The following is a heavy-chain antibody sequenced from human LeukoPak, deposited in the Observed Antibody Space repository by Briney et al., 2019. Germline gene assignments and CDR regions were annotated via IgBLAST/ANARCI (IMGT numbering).Heavy chain of an antibody. V-gene: IGHV3-30-3*01. J-gene: IGHJ4*02. CDR1: GFTFSSYA. CDR2: ISYDGSNK. D-gene: IGHD4/OR15-4a*01. CDR3: ARGGMTISY. Sequence: GGSLRLSCAASGFTFSSYAMHWVRQAPGKGLEWVAVISYDGSNKYYADSVKGRFTISRDNAKNSLYLQMNSLRAEDTAVYYCARGGMTISYWGQGTLVTVSS.